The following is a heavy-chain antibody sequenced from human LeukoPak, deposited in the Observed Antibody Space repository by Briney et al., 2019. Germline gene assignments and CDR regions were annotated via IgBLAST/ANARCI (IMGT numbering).Heavy chain of an antibody. Sequence: GGSLRLSCAASGFTFSAFAMTWVRQAPGKGLEWVSTITDDGYNTYSADSVKGRITFSRDNSKNTLSLQLRSLRAEDTAVYYCAKVAKRIFWSGYNDAFDIWGQGTMVTVSS. J-gene: IGHJ3*02. D-gene: IGHD3-3*01. V-gene: IGHV3-23*01. CDR3: AKVAKRIFWSGYNDAFDI. CDR2: ITDDGYNT. CDR1: GFTFSAFA.